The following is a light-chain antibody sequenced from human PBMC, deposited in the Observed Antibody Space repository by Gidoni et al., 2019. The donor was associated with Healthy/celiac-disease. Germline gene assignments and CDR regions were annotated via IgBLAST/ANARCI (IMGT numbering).Light chain of an antibody. CDR3: QQRSNWPPGT. V-gene: IGKV3-11*01. J-gene: IGKJ3*01. CDR1: QSVSSY. CDR2: YAS. Sequence: EIVLTQSPATLSLSPGERATLSCRASQSVSSYLAWYQQKPGQAPRLLIYYASNRATGIPARFSGSGSGTDFTLTISSLAPEDFAVYYCQQRSNWPPGTFGPGTKVDIK.